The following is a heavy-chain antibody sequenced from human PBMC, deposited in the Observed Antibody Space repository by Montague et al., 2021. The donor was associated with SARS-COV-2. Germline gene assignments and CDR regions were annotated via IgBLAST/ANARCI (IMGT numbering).Heavy chain of an antibody. J-gene: IGHJ3*02. V-gene: IGHV4-39*02. CDR3: ARRGRKPLPVATTIGGFDI. CDR1: GGSISSSNYY. D-gene: IGHD5-12*01. CDR2: IYDSGST. Sequence: SETLSLTCTVSGGSISSSNYYWGWIRQPPGKRLEWIGSIYDSGSTYYNPSLKSRATISGDTSKNHFSLKLTSVTAADTAVYYRARRGRKPLPVATTIGGFDIWGQGTMVTVSS.